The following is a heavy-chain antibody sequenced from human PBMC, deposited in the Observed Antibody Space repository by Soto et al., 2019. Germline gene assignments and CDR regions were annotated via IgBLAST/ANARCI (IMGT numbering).Heavy chain of an antibody. CDR3: ARAIRVRQPYDAFDI. CDR1: GFTFSSYG. CDR2: IWYDGSNK. J-gene: IGHJ3*02. Sequence: QVQLVESGGGVVQPGRSLRLSCAASGFTFSSYGMHWVRQAPGKGLEWVAVIWYDGSNKYYADSVKGRFTISRDNSKHTLYLQMNSLRAEDTVVYYCARAIRVRQPYDAFDIWGQGTMVTVSS. V-gene: IGHV3-33*01.